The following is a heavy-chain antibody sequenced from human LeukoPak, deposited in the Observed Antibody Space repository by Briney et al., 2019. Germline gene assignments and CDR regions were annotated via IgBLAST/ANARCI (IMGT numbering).Heavy chain of an antibody. CDR2: ISSSPITI. J-gene: IGHJ4*02. V-gene: IGHV3-48*02. CDR3: ARGYNYVFDY. CDR1: GFTFSSQR. Sequence: PGGSLRLSCAASGFTFSSQRMNWVRQAPGKGLEWVSYISSSPITIHYADSVKGRFTISRDNDKNSLYLQMNSLRDEDTAVYYCARGYNYVFDYWGQGTLVTVSS. D-gene: IGHD5-18*01.